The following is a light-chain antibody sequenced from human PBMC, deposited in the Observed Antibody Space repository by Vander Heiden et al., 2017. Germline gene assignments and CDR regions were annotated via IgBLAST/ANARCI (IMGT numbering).Light chain of an antibody. J-gene: IGKJ1*01. CDR1: QSISSW. Sequence: DIQMTQSPSTLSASVGDRVTITCRASQSISSWFAWYQQKPWKAPNLLIYKASNLERGVPSRFSGSGSGTEFTLTISSLQPDDFATYYCQQYNNYPWTFGQGTKVEIK. CDR2: KAS. V-gene: IGKV1-5*03. CDR3: QQYNNYPWT.